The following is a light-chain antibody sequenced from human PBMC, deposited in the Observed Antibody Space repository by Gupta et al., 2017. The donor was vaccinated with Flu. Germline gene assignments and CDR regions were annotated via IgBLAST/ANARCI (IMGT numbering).Light chain of an antibody. CDR3: QAWDNGTVL. CDR2: KDT. V-gene: IGLV3-1*01. CDR1: RWGNKF. Sequence: PGKTASVTCSGVRWGNKFVSWQRQKAGQSLLLVIYKDTNRPAGIPGRFYGSNSGTTATLTIRGATAVDEDDYFSQAWDNGTVLFGGGTKLTVL. J-gene: IGLJ2*01.